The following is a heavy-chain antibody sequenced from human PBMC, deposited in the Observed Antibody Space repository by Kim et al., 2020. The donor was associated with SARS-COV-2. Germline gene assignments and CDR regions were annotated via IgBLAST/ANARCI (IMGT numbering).Heavy chain of an antibody. Sequence: SETLSLTCTVSGGSISSGGYYWSWIRQHPGKGLEWIGYIYYSGSTYYNPSLKSRVTISVDTSKNQFSLKLSSVTAADTAVYYCARVNSELPGGYGMDVWGQGTTVTVSS. CDR2: IYYSGST. CDR3: ARVNSELPGGYGMDV. CDR1: GGSISSGGYY. V-gene: IGHV4-31*03. D-gene: IGHD1-7*01. J-gene: IGHJ6*02.